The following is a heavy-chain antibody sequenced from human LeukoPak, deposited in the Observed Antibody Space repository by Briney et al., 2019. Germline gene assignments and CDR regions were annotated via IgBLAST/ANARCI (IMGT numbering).Heavy chain of an antibody. V-gene: IGHV3-73*01. CDR3: TCSSSSPTEY. D-gene: IGHD2-2*01. CDR1: GFTFSGSA. Sequence: PGGSLRLSCAASGFTFSGSAMHWLRQASGKGLEWVGRIRSKANSYATAYAASVKGRFTISRGDSKNTAYLQMNSLKTEDTAVYYCTCSSSSPTEYWGQGTLVTVSS. CDR2: IRSKANSYAT. J-gene: IGHJ4*02.